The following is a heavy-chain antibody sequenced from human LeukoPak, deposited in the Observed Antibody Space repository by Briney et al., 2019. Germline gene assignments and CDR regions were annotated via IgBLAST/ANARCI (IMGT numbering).Heavy chain of an antibody. D-gene: IGHD5-18*01. J-gene: IGHJ5*02. CDR2: IYYSGST. V-gene: IGHV4-59*08. CDR3: ARHSGVQLWNPNWFDP. Sequence: SETLSLTCTVSGASISSYYWSWVRQPPGKGLGWIGFIYYSGSTNYNPSLKSQVTISVDTSKNQFSLKLSSVTAADTAVYYCARHSGVQLWNPNWFDPWGQGTLVTVSS. CDR1: GASISSYY.